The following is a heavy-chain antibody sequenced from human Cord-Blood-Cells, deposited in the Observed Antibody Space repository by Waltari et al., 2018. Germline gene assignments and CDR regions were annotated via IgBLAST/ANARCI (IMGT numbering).Heavy chain of an antibody. J-gene: IGHJ4*02. CDR3: ARREMATIDY. CDR2: INHSGST. CDR1: GGSFSGYY. Sequence: QVQLQQWGAGLLKPSETLSLTCAVYGGSFSGYYWSWIRQPSGKGLEWIGEINHSGSTNYNPALKSRVTISVDTSKNQFSLKLSSVTAADTAVYYCARREMATIDYWGQGTLVTVSS. V-gene: IGHV4-34*01. D-gene: IGHD5-12*01.